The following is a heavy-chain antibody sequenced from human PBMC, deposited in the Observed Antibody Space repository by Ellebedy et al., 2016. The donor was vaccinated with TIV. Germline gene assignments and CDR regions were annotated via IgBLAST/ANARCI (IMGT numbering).Heavy chain of an antibody. Sequence: SETLSLTXAVYGGSFSGYYWSWIRQPPGKGLEWIAEINHSGSTKYNPSLKSRVTISVDTSKNQFSLKLSSVTAADTAVYYCARGNIAVAGTRGARVDWFDPWGQGTLVTVSS. CDR3: ARGNIAVAGTRGARVDWFDP. D-gene: IGHD6-19*01. V-gene: IGHV4-34*01. CDR2: INHSGST. J-gene: IGHJ5*02. CDR1: GGSFSGYY.